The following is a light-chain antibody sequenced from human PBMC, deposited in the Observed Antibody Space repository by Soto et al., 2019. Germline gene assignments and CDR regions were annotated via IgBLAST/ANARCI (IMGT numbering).Light chain of an antibody. J-gene: IGKJ1*01. Sequence: EIVMTQSPATLSVSPGERATLSCRASQSVSNSLAWHQQKPGQGPRLLIYGASTRATGIPARFSGSGSGTDFTLTISSLQSEDFEVYYCQQYSKWPWTFGQGTKVEI. CDR2: GAS. CDR1: QSVSNS. V-gene: IGKV3-15*01. CDR3: QQYSKWPWT.